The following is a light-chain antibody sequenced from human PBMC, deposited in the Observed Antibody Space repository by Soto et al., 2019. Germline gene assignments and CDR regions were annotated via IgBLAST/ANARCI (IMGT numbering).Light chain of an antibody. J-gene: IGKJ1*01. Sequence: EIVLTQSPANQYLSPGERATLSCRASQSVSSYLAWYQQKPGQAPRLLIYDASNRATGIPARFSGSGSGTDFTLTISSLDPEDFAVYYCQQRSNWPPTWTFGQGTKVDIK. CDR1: QSVSSY. CDR2: DAS. CDR3: QQRSNWPPTWT. V-gene: IGKV3-11*01.